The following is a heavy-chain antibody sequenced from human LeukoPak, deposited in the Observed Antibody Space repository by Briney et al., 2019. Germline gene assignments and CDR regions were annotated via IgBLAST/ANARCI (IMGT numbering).Heavy chain of an antibody. D-gene: IGHD3-22*01. J-gene: IGHJ5*02. CDR2: IYYSGST. CDR3: ARGPGYYDSSGLAP. CDR1: GGSFSGYY. V-gene: IGHV4-31*11. Sequence: PSETLSLTCAVYGGSFSGYYWSWIRQHPGKGLEWIGYIYYSGSTYYNPSLKSRVTISVDTSKNQFSLKLSSVTAADTAVYYCARGPGYYDSSGLAPWGQGTLVTVSS.